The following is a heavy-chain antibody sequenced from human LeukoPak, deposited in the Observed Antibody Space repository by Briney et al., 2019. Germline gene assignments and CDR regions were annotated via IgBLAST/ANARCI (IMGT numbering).Heavy chain of an antibody. CDR1: GYTFTSYD. CDR3: ARAPGLVSYYDSSGYYYSGDFEY. D-gene: IGHD3-22*01. J-gene: IGHJ4*02. V-gene: IGHV1-8*01. Sequence: ASVKVSCKASGYTFTSYDINWVRQATGQGLEWMGWLNPNSGNPGYAQKFQGRVTMTRNTSISTAYMELSSLRSEDTAVYYCARAPGLVSYYDSSGYYYSGDFEYWGQGTLVTVSS. CDR2: LNPNSGNP.